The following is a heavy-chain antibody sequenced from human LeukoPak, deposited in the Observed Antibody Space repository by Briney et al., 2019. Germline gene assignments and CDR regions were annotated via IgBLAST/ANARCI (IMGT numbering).Heavy chain of an antibody. CDR3: TRYCGGDCFDAFDI. D-gene: IGHD2-21*02. Sequence: GGSLRLSCTTSGFTFGDYAMSWVRQAPGKGLEWVGFISSVAYGGTADYAASVKGRFTISRDDSKSIAYLQMNSLKTEDTAVYYCTRYCGGDCFDAFDIWGQGTMVTVSS. V-gene: IGHV3-49*04. CDR2: ISSVAYGGTA. J-gene: IGHJ3*02. CDR1: GFTFGDYA.